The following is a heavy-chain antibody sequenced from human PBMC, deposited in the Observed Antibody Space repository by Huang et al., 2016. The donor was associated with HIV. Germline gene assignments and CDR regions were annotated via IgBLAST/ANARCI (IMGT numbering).Heavy chain of an antibody. J-gene: IGHJ4*02. Sequence: EVQLVQSGAEVKKPGESLKFSCKGSGYSFTSYWIGWVRQMPGKGLEWRGIIYPGDADTRDSPSFQGQVTISADKSISTAYLQWSSRKASDTAMYYCARLSTTWYFDYWGQGTLVTVSS. CDR1: GYSFTSYW. D-gene: IGHD1-1*01. CDR3: ARLSTTWYFDY. CDR2: IYPGDADT. V-gene: IGHV5-51*01.